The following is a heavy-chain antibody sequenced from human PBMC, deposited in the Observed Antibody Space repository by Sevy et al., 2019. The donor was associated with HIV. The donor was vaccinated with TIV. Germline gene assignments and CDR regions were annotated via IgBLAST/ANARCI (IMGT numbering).Heavy chain of an antibody. D-gene: IGHD3-3*01. J-gene: IGHJ6*03. V-gene: IGHV3-48*02. Sequence: GGSLRLSCAASGFTFSSYSMNWVRQAPGKGLEWVSYISSSSSTIYYADSVKGGFPISRDNAKNSLYLQMNSLRDEDTAVYDCARDRLAAYYDFGGGTPRYMDVLGKGTTVTVSS. CDR3: ARDRLAAYYDFGGGTPRYMDV. CDR2: ISSSSSTI. CDR1: GFTFSSYS.